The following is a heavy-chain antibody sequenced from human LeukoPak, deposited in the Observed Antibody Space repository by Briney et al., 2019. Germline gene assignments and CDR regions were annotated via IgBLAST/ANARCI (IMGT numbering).Heavy chain of an antibody. CDR2: ISSSGSTI. D-gene: IGHD3-16*01. V-gene: IGHV3-48*03. CDR3: ARVVITNFDY. Sequence: GGSLRLSCAASGFTFSSYEMNWARQAPGKGLEWVSYISSSGSTIYYADSVKGRFTISRDNAKNSLYLQMNSLRAEDTAVYYCARVVITNFDYWGQGTLVTVSS. J-gene: IGHJ4*02. CDR1: GFTFSSYE.